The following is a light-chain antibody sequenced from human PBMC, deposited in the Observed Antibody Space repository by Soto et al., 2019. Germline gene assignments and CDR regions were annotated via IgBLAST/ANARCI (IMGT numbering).Light chain of an antibody. CDR2: SAS. CDR3: QQYYSTPPA. CDR1: QSVLYSSNNKNY. Sequence: DIVMTQSPDSLAVSLGERATINCKSSQSVLYSSNNKNYLVWYQQKPGQPPKLLIYSASTRESGVPDRFSGSGSGTDFTLTISSLQAEDVAVYYCQQYYSTPPAFGPGTKVDIK. J-gene: IGKJ3*01. V-gene: IGKV4-1*01.